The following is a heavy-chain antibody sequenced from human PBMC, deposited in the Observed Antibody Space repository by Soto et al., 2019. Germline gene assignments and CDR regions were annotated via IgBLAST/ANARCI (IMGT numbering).Heavy chain of an antibody. CDR1: GFTFSDYY. J-gene: IGHJ6*02. D-gene: IGHD6-13*01. CDR2: ISSSGSTI. Sequence: QVQLVESGGGLVKPGGSLRLSCAASGFTFSDYYMSWIRQAPGKGLEWVSYISSSGSTIYYADSVKGRFTISRDNAXNXLXXQMNSLRAEDTAVYYCARDGPLYSSSWTPSDGMDVWGQGTTVTVSS. CDR3: ARDGPLYSSSWTPSDGMDV. V-gene: IGHV3-11*01.